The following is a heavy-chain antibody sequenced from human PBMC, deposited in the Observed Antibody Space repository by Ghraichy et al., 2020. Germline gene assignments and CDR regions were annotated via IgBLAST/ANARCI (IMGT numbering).Heavy chain of an antibody. V-gene: IGHV4-34*01. D-gene: IGHD6-19*01. Sequence: SETLSLTCAVYGGSFSGYYWSWIRQPPGKGLEWIGEINHSGSTNYNPSLKSRVTISVDTSKNQFSLKLSSVTAADTAVYYCARPRVDTGYSSGWQRWNNWFDPWGQGTLVTVSS. CDR3: ARPRVDTGYSSGWQRWNNWFDP. CDR2: INHSGST. CDR1: GGSFSGYY. J-gene: IGHJ5*02.